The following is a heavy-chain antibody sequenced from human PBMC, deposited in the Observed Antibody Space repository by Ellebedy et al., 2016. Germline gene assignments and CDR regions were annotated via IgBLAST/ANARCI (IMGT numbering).Heavy chain of an antibody. CDR3: ARYFYSSGWYNLRSGAFDI. Sequence: SETLSLTCTVSGGSISSYYWSWIRQPPGKGLEWIGYIYYSGSTNYNPSLKSRVTISVDTSKNQFSLKLSSVTAADTAVYYCARYFYSSGWYNLRSGAFDIWGQGTMVTVSS. CDR2: IYYSGST. J-gene: IGHJ3*02. CDR1: GGSISSYY. D-gene: IGHD6-19*01. V-gene: IGHV4-59*01.